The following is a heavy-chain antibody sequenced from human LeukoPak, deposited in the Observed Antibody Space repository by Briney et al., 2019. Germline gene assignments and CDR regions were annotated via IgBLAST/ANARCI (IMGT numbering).Heavy chain of an antibody. V-gene: IGHV3-48*03. D-gene: IGHD3-10*02. CDR1: GFTFSTYE. CDR2: ISSSGSTI. J-gene: IGHJ6*04. CDR3: AELGIAMIGGV. Sequence: GGSLRLSCAASGFTFSTYEMNWVRQAPGKGLEWVSYISSSGSTIYYADSVKGRFTISRDNAKNSLYLQMNSLRAEDTAVYYCAELGIAMIGGVWGKGTTVTISS.